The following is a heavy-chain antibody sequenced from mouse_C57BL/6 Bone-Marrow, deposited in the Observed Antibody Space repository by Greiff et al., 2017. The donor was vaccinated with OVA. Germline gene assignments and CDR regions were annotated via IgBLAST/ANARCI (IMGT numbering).Heavy chain of an antibody. J-gene: IGHJ3*01. CDR3: ARDEDGYFSLAY. D-gene: IGHD2-3*01. CDR2: SRNKANDYTT. CDR1: GFTFSDFY. V-gene: IGHV7-1*01. Sequence: EVQGVESGGGLVQSGRSLRLSCATSGFTFSDFYMEWVRQAPGTGLEWIAASRNKANDYTTEYSASVKGRFIVSRDTSQSILYLQMNALRAEDTAIYDCARDEDGYFSLAYWGQGTPVTVSA.